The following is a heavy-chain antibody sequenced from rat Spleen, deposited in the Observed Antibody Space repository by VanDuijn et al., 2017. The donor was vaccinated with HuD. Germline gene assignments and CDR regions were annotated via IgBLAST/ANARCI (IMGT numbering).Heavy chain of an antibody. Sequence: EVKLVESGGGLVQPGRSLKLSCAASGFTFSNYDMAWVRQAPTKGLEWVASISFDGSTTYYRDSVKGRFTISRDNAKSTLYLQMDSLRSEDTATYYCARGTGAYWGQGTLVTVSS. D-gene: IGHD4-3*01. CDR2: ISFDGSTT. CDR3: ARGTGAY. J-gene: IGHJ3*01. V-gene: IGHV5-25*01. CDR1: GFTFSNYD.